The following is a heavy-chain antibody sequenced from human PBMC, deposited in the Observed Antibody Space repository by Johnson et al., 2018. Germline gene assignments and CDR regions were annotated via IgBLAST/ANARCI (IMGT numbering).Heavy chain of an antibody. V-gene: IGHV3-66*02. Sequence: VQLVESGGGLVQXGGSXRLXCAASGFDVSTNYMSWVRQAPGKGLEWVSVIHIGGTTYYADSVKGRFTISRDNAKNPLYLQMNSLRPEDTALYYCAKDMEGPYYYYYMDVWGKGTTVTVSS. CDR2: IHIGGTT. CDR1: GFDVSTNY. J-gene: IGHJ6*03. CDR3: AKDMEGPYYYYYMDV. D-gene: IGHD2-15*01.